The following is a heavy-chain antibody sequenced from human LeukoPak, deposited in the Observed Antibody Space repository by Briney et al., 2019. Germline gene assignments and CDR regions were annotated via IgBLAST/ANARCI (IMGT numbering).Heavy chain of an antibody. CDR1: GFTFSSYW. Sequence: AGSLRLSCAASGFTFSSYWIHWVSQVPGKGLVWVSRIKDGGNTTDYADSVQGRFTISGDDAKNTLYLQMNSLRAEDTAVYYCTTIRPGYWGQGTLVTVS. CDR2: IKDGGNTT. J-gene: IGHJ4*02. CDR3: TTIRPGY. D-gene: IGHD5-12*01. V-gene: IGHV3-74*01.